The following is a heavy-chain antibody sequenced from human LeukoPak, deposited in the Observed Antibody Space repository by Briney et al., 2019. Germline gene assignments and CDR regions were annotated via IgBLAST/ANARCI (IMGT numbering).Heavy chain of an antibody. CDR1: GFTFSSYS. CDR3: AKTGWGAFDI. CDR2: ISGDGGST. Sequence: GGSLRLSCAASGFTFSSYSMNWVRQAPGKGLEWVSLISGDGGSTYYADSVKGRFTISRDNSKNSLYLQMNSLRTEDTALYYCAKTGWGAFDIWGQGTMVTVSS. J-gene: IGHJ3*02. V-gene: IGHV3-43*02. D-gene: IGHD7-27*01.